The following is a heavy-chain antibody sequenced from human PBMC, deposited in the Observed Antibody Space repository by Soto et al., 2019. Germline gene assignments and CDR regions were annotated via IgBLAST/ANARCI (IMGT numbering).Heavy chain of an antibody. CDR3: TRDGYSYGHYYGMDV. V-gene: IGHV3-49*04. CDR1: GFTFGDYA. J-gene: IGHJ6*02. D-gene: IGHD5-18*01. Sequence: EVQLVESGGGLVKPGRSLRLSCTASGFTFGDYAMCWVRQAPGKGPEWVGFIRSKSYGGTTEYAASVKGRFTISRDDSKSIAYLQMNSLKTEDTAVYYCTRDGYSYGHYYGMDVWGQGTTVTVSS. CDR2: IRSKSYGGTT.